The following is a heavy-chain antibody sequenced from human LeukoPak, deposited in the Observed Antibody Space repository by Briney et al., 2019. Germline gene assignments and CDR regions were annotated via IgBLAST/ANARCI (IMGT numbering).Heavy chain of an antibody. Sequence: SETLSLTCTVSGGSISSSSYYWGWIRQPPGTGLEWIGSIYYSGSTYYNPSLKSRVTISVDTSKNQFSLKLSSVTAADTAVYYCARDQGLGIAVADDAFDIWGQGTMVTVSS. J-gene: IGHJ3*02. CDR3: ARDQGLGIAVADDAFDI. CDR1: GGSISSSSYY. V-gene: IGHV4-39*07. CDR2: IYYSGST. D-gene: IGHD6-19*01.